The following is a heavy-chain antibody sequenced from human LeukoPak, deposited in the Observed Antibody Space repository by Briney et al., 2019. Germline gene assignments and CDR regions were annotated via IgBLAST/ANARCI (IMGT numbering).Heavy chain of an antibody. CDR2: IYYSGST. J-gene: IGHJ5*02. D-gene: IGHD6-13*01. CDR1: GDSIHGFY. V-gene: IGHV4-59*08. CDR3: AGLHFAAAEEFDP. Sequence: SETLSLTCTFSGDSIHGFYWSWIRQPPGKGLEWIGYIYYSGSTNYNPSLRSRVTISVDRSKNQFSLKMNSVTAADTAMYYCAGLHFAAAEEFDPWGQGTLVTVSS.